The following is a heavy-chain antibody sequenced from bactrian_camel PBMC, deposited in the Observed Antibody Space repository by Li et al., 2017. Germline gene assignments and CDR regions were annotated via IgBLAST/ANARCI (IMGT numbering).Heavy chain of an antibody. CDR3: AAVSGY. V-gene: IGHV3S53*01. CDR1: PDTYSSVA. CDR2: ITSGGTT. J-gene: IGHJ6*01. Sequence: QVQLVESGGGSVQAGGSLRLSCAVSPDTYSSVAMGWFRQAARKPRELVSTITSGGTTWYADSVKGRFAISQDKAKNTLYLQMNSLKTEDTAVYFCAAVSGYWGRGTQVTVS.